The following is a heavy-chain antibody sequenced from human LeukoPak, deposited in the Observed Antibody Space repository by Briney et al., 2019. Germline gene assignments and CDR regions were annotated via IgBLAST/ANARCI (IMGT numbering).Heavy chain of an antibody. Sequence: GGSLRLSCAASGFTFSSYAMHWVRQAPGKGLEYVSAISSNGGSTYYANSVKGRFTISRDNSKNTLYLQMNSLGAEDTAVYYCAKDRTVTPLWGQGTLVTVSS. V-gene: IGHV3-64*01. D-gene: IGHD4-17*01. CDR1: GFTFSSYA. CDR2: ISSNGGST. J-gene: IGHJ4*02. CDR3: AKDRTVTPL.